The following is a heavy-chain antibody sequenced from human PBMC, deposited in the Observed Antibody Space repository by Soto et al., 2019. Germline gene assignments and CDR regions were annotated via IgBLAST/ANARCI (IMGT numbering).Heavy chain of an antibody. CDR1: GYTFTSYG. V-gene: IGHV1-18*04. CDR2: ISAYNGNT. CDR3: ARNADIVVVPAARYYGMDV. J-gene: IGHJ6*02. Sequence: QVQLVQSGAEVKKPGGSVKVSCKASGYTFTSYGISWVRQAPGQGLEWMGWISAYNGNTNYAQKLQGRVTMTTDTSTSTAYMELRSLRSDDTAVYYCARNADIVVVPAARYYGMDVWGQETTVTVSS. D-gene: IGHD2-2*01.